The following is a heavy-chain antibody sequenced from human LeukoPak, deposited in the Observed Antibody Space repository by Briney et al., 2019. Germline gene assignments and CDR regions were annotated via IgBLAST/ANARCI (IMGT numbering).Heavy chain of an antibody. Sequence: ASVKVSCKASGGTFSSYAISWVRQAPGQGLEWMGGIIPIFGTANYAQKFQGRVTITADESTSTAYMELSSLRSEDTAVYYCARGDIVVVPAARPIYYMDVWGKGTTVTISS. CDR2: IIPIFGTA. D-gene: IGHD2-2*01. CDR3: ARGDIVVVPAARPIYYMDV. V-gene: IGHV1-69*13. J-gene: IGHJ6*03. CDR1: GGTFSSYA.